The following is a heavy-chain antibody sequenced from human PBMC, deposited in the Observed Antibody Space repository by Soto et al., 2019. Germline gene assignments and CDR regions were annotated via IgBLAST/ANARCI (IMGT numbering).Heavy chain of an antibody. CDR3: AREIGPYSSGSYFDY. CDR1: VFTFSSYS. Sequence: GGCLRLSCSASVFTFSSYSMNCFRQAPGKGLEWVSSISSSSSYIYYADSVKGRFTISRDNAKNSLYLQMNSLRAEDTAVYYCAREIGPYSSGSYFDYWGQGTLVTVSS. V-gene: IGHV3-21*01. J-gene: IGHJ4*02. D-gene: IGHD6-19*01. CDR2: ISSSSSYI.